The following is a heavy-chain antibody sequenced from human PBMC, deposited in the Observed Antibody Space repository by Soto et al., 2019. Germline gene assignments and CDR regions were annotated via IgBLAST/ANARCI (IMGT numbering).Heavy chain of an antibody. Sequence: ASVKVSCKASGGTFSSYAISWVRQAPGQGLEWMGGIIPIFGTANYAQKFQGRVTITADESTSTAYMELSSLRSEDTAVYYCATYGAVRGVNAPERSHFDYWGQGTLVTVSS. D-gene: IGHD3-10*01. J-gene: IGHJ4*02. V-gene: IGHV1-69*13. CDR3: ATYGAVRGVNAPERSHFDY. CDR2: IIPIFGTA. CDR1: GGTFSSYA.